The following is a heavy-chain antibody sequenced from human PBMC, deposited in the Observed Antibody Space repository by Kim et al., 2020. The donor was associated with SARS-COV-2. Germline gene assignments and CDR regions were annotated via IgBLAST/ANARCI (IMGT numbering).Heavy chain of an antibody. CDR1: GGTFSSYA. V-gene: IGHV1-69*13. D-gene: IGHD6-13*01. Sequence: SVKVSCKASGGTFSSYAISWVRQAPGQGLEWMGGIIPIFGTANYAQKFQGRVTITADESTSTAYMELSSLRSEDTAVYYCARDRRAAALWFDPWGQGTLVTVSS. CDR2: IIPIFGTA. CDR3: ARDRRAAALWFDP. J-gene: IGHJ5*02.